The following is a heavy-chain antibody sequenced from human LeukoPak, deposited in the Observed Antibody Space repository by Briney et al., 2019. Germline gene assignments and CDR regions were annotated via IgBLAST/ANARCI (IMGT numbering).Heavy chain of an antibody. CDR2: IYYSGST. J-gene: IGHJ3*02. D-gene: IGHD2-21*02. CDR3: ARAIFPIEGAYCGGDCGVADAFDI. Sequence: PSETLSLTCTVSGGSISSSSYYWGWIRQPPGKGLEWIGSIYYSGSTYYNPSLKSRVTISVDTSKNQFSLKLSSVTAADTAVYYCARAIFPIEGAYCGGDCGVADAFDIWGQGTMVTVSS. CDR1: GGSISSSSYY. V-gene: IGHV4-39*07.